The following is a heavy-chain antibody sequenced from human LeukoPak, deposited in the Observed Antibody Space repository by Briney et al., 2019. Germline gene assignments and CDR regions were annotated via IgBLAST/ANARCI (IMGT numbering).Heavy chain of an antibody. D-gene: IGHD5-12*01. CDR2: FEPEDGET. Sequence: SVKVSCKVSGYNVTESNMHWVRQAPGKGLEWMGGFEPEDGETIYAQKFQGRVTMTEDTSTDTAYMELSSLTSDDTAVYYCATRGYDVVLDHWGQGTLVTVTS. CDR3: ATRGYDVVLDH. CDR1: GYNVTESN. J-gene: IGHJ4*02. V-gene: IGHV1-24*01.